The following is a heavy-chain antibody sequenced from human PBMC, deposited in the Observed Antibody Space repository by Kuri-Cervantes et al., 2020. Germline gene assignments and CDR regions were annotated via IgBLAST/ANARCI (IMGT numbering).Heavy chain of an antibody. D-gene: IGHD2-2*02. J-gene: IGHJ6*03. CDR2: IYYSGAT. CDR3: AARAYPDYYMDV. CDR1: GGSISSSSYY. V-gene: IGHV4-39*07. Sequence: SETLSLTCTVSGGSISSSSYYWGWIRQPPGKGLEWIGSIYYSGATQYNPSLRSRVTISVDTSKNQFSLKLSSVTAADTAVYYCAARAYPDYYMDVWGKGTTVTVSS.